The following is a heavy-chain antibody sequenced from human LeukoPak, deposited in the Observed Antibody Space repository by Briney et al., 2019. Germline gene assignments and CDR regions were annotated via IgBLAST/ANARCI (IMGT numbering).Heavy chain of an antibody. Sequence: GGSLRLSCAASGITFSSYSMNWVRQAPGKGLEWVSAISGSGGTTYYADSVKGRFTISRDNSKNTLYLQINSLRGEDTAVYYCAKDHLPGIVVADRDYWGQGTLVTVSS. V-gene: IGHV3-23*01. D-gene: IGHD6-19*01. J-gene: IGHJ4*02. CDR2: ISGSGGTT. CDR3: AKDHLPGIVVADRDY. CDR1: GITFSSYS.